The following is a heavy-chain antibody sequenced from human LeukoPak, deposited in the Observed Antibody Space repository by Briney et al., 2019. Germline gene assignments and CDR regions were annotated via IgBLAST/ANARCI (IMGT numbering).Heavy chain of an antibody. D-gene: IGHD3-10*01. CDR2: INPNSGGT. V-gene: IGHV1-2*02. CDR1: GYTFTGYY. CDR3: ARVLYTLWFGEPIDDSFDY. Sequence: ASVKVSCKASGYTFTGYYMHWVRQAPGQGLEWMGWINPNSGGTNYAQKFQGRVTMTRDTSISTAYMELSRLRSDDMAVYYCARVLYTLWFGEPIDDSFDYWGQGTLVTVSS. J-gene: IGHJ4*02.